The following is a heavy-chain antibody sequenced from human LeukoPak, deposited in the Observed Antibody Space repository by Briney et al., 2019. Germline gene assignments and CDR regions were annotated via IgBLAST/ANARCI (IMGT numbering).Heavy chain of an antibody. J-gene: IGHJ4*02. CDR2: ISSSGSTI. Sequence: PGGSLRLSCAASGFTFRDYYMSWIRQAPGKGLEWVSYISSSGSTIYYADSVKGRFTISRDNAKNSLYLQMNSLRAEDTAVYYCARVHRDLLWFGESSHFDYWGQGTLVTVSS. CDR1: GFTFRDYY. D-gene: IGHD3-10*01. CDR3: ARVHRDLLWFGESSHFDY. V-gene: IGHV3-11*01.